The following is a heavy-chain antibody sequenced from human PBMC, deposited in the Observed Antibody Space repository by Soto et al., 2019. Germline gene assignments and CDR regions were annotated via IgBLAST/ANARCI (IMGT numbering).Heavy chain of an antibody. CDR2: ISWDGGST. D-gene: IGHD3-10*01. CDR1: GFTFDDYT. V-gene: IGHV3-43*01. Sequence: GGSLRLSCAASGFTFDDYTMHWVRQAPGKGLEWVSLISWDGGSTYYADSVKGRFTISRDNSKNSLYLQMNSLRTEDTALYYCAKDKGRGGHYYGMDVWGQGTTVTVSS. CDR3: AKDKGRGGHYYGMDV. J-gene: IGHJ6*02.